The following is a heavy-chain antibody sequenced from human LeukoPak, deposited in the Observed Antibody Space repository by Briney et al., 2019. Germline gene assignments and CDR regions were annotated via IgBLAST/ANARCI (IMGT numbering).Heavy chain of an antibody. CDR3: ARKVYSSSWYPSDY. D-gene: IGHD6-13*01. CDR2: ISGSGGST. Sequence: GGSLRLSCAASGFIFSSYAMSWVRQAPGKGLEWVSAISGSGGSTYYADSVKGRFTISRDNPKNTLYLQMNSLRAEDTAVYYCARKVYSSSWYPSDYWGQGTLVTVSS. V-gene: IGHV3-23*01. J-gene: IGHJ4*02. CDR1: GFIFSSYA.